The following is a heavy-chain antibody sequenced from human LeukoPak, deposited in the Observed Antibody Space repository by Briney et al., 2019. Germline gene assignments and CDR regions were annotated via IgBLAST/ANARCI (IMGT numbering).Heavy chain of an antibody. V-gene: IGHV1-18*01. CDR2: ISAYNGYT. CDR3: ARGPKAYYFDSSGYVFDY. J-gene: IGHJ4*02. Sequence: EASVKVSCKTSGYTFTNYGVSWVRQAPGQGLEWMGWISAYNGYTNYAQKLQVRVTMTTDTSTSTAYMELSSLRSEDTAVYYCARGPKAYYFDSSGYVFDYWGQGTLVTVSS. CDR1: GYTFTNYG. D-gene: IGHD3-22*01.